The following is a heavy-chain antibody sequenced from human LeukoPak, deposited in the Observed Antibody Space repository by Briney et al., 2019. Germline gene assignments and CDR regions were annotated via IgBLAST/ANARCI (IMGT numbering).Heavy chain of an antibody. CDR3: ARDLSYYGSGSYYFDY. CDR1: GYTFTGYY. D-gene: IGHD3-10*01. Sequence: ASVKVSCTASGYTFTGYYMHWVRQSPGQGLEWMGWINPNSGGTNYAQMFQGRVTMTRDTSISTAYTELSRLRSDDTAVYYCARDLSYYGSGSYYFDYWGQGTLVTVS. J-gene: IGHJ4*02. CDR2: INPNSGGT. V-gene: IGHV1-2*02.